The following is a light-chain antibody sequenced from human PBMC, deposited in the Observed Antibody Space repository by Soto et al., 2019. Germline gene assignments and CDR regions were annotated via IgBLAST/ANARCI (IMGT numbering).Light chain of an antibody. Sequence: QSVLTQPPSASGTPGQRVTISCSGSSSNIGHNYVSWYQQVPGSTPKLLIYRSDQRPSGVPDRFSGSKCGTSASLAIGGLRSEDEADYYCASWDDSLTGFVFGTGTKVTVL. CDR2: RSD. CDR1: SSNIGHNY. V-gene: IGLV1-47*01. CDR3: ASWDDSLTGFV. J-gene: IGLJ1*01.